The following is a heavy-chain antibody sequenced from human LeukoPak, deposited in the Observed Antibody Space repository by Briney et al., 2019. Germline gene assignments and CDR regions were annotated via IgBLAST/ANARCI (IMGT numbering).Heavy chain of an antibody. CDR1: GFTFSSYA. CDR3: ARAQRITMVRGVAWTYYFDY. J-gene: IGHJ4*02. CDR2: ISYDGSNK. D-gene: IGHD3-10*01. Sequence: GGSLRLSCAASGFTFSSYATHWVRQAPGKGLEWVAVISYDGSNKYYADSVKGRFTISRDNSKNTLYLQMNSLRAEDTAVYYCARAQRITMVRGVAWTYYFDYWGQGTLVTVSS. V-gene: IGHV3-30-3*01.